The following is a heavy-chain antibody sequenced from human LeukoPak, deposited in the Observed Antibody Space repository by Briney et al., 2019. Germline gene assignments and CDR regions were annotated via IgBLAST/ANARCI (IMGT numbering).Heavy chain of an antibody. CDR2: INGDGSAA. V-gene: IGHV3-74*01. D-gene: IGHD6-13*01. J-gene: IGHJ5*02. Sequence: GGSLRLSCAASGFTFNGYWMHWVRQAPGKGRVWVSRINGDGSAASYADSVKGRFTTSRDNAKNTVHLQMNSLIAEDTAVYYCAKGAQVAAAAWFDPWGQGTLVTVSS. CDR3: AKGAQVAAAAWFDP. CDR1: GFTFNGYW.